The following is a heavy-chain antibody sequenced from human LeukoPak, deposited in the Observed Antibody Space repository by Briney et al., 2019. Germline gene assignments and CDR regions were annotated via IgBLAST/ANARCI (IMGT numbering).Heavy chain of an antibody. CDR2: LYYGENS. CDR3: ARQLPTAAADTRGYFDY. V-gene: IGHV4-39*01. Sequence: PSETLSLTCTVSGGSISFISSSTYYWGWIRRAPGKGLEWIGSLYYGENSHYNPSLKSRATLSVDTSNNQFSLKLTSVTAADAAVYFCARQLPTAAADTRGYFDYWGQGTVVTVSS. CDR1: GGSISFISSSTYY. J-gene: IGHJ4*02. D-gene: IGHD6-25*01.